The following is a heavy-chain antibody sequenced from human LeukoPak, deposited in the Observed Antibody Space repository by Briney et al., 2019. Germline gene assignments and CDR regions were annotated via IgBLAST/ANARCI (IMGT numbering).Heavy chain of an antibody. CDR2: IYPGDSDT. V-gene: IGHV5-51*01. D-gene: IGHD4-23*01. CDR3: ARRDYGGKHFDY. CDR1: GYRFTSYW. J-gene: IGHJ4*02. Sequence: GESRKISCKTSGYRFTSYWITWVRQMPGKGLEWMGIIYPGDSDTTYSPSFQGQVTISADKSINTAYLQWSSLKASDTAMYYCARRDYGGKHFDYWGQGTLVTVSS.